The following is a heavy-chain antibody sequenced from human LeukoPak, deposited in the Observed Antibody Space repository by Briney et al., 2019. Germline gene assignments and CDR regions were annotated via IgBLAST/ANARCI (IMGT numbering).Heavy chain of an antibody. J-gene: IGHJ3*02. D-gene: IGHD3-10*01. CDR1: GFSFSNYA. CDR3: ASDFPLWSNAFDI. Sequence: SGGSLRLSCAASGFSFSNYAMDWVRQAPGKGLEWISYINGDSSSRLYADSVKGRFTISRDNAKNSLYLQMNSLRAEDTAVYYCASDFPLWSNAFDIWGQGTMVTVSS. CDR2: INGDSSSR. V-gene: IGHV3-48*04.